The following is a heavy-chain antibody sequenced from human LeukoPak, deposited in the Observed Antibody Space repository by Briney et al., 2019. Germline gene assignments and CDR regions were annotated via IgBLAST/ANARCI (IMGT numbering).Heavy chain of an antibody. V-gene: IGHV4-59*01. Sequence: SETLSLTCTVSGGSISSYYWSWIRQPPGKGLEWIGYIYYSGSTNYNPSLKSRVTISVDTSKNQFSLKLSSVTAADTAVYYCARDFLGTGDWDYWGQGTLVTVSS. CDR2: IYYSGST. D-gene: IGHD7-27*01. J-gene: IGHJ4*02. CDR3: ARDFLGTGDWDY. CDR1: GGSISSYY.